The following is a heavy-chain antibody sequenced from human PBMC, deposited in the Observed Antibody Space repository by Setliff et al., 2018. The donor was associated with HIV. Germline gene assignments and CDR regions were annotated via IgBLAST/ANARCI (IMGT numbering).Heavy chain of an antibody. CDR2: IRYDGSKK. J-gene: IGHJ3*02. V-gene: IGHV3-30*02. CDR3: AKGGDYRSGDYDAFDI. D-gene: IGHD6-25*01. Sequence: LRLSCVASGFIFSSYGMHWVRQAPGKGLEWVAFIRYDGSKKYYADSVKGRVTISRDNFRNTVDLQMNNLRPEDTAVYYCAKGGDYRSGDYDAFDIWGQGTMVTVSS. CDR1: GFIFSSYG.